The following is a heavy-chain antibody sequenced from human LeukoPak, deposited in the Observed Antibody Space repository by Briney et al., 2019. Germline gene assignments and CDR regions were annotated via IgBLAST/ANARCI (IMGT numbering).Heavy chain of an antibody. CDR1: GGTFSSYT. D-gene: IGHD5-24*01. V-gene: IGHV1-69*04. Sequence: SVKVSCKASGGTFSSYTISWVRQAPGQGPEWMGRIIPILGIANYAQKFQGRVTITADKSTSTAYMELSSLRSEDTAVYYCARDELGRDGYNCDWGQGTLVTVSS. J-gene: IGHJ4*02. CDR2: IIPILGIA. CDR3: ARDELGRDGYNCD.